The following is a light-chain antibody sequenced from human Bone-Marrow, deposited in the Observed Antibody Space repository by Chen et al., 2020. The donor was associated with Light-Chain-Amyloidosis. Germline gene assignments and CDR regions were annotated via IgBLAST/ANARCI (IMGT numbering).Light chain of an antibody. CDR1: SGDVGTYNY. CDR3: SSFTSSSSDV. Sequence: QSALTQPASVSGSPGQSITISCTGTSGDVGTYNYVSWYQQHPGKAPKVMIYAVSNRPSGVSNRFSGAKSRNTASLTISGLQAEDEADYYCSSFTSSSSDVFGPGTKVTVL. J-gene: IGLJ1*01. V-gene: IGLV2-14*01. CDR2: AVS.